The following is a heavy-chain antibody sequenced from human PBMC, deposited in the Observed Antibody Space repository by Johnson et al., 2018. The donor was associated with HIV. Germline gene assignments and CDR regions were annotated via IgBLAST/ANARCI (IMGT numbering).Heavy chain of an antibody. CDR1: GFTFSNYA. D-gene: IGHD2-15*01. CDR2: ISYDGSNK. CDR3: ARERINDGFDI. V-gene: IGHV3-30*04. Sequence: QVQLVESGGGVVQPGRSLRLSCAASGFTFSNYAMHWVRQAPGKGLEWVAVISYDGSNKYYGDSVKGRFTLSRDNSKNTVYLQMNRLGDEDTAVYYCARERINDGFDIWGQGTMVTVSS. J-gene: IGHJ3*02.